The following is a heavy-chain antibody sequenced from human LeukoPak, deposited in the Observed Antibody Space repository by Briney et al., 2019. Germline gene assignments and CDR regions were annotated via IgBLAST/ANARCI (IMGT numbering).Heavy chain of an antibody. D-gene: IGHD6-6*01. CDR2: IYSGGTT. CDR3: ARGFARGFDY. V-gene: IGHV3-53*01. CDR1: GFTVSNNY. Sequence: SGGSLRLSCAAPGFTVSNNYMSWVRQAPGKGLEWVSVIYSGGTTYYTDSVKGRFTISRDSSKNTLYLQMNSLRAEDTAVYYCARGFARGFDYWGQGTLVTVSS. J-gene: IGHJ4*02.